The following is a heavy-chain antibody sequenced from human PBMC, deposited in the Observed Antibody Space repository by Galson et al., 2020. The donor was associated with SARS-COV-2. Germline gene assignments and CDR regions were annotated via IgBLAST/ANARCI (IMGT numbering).Heavy chain of an antibody. Sequence: SETLSLTCTVSGGSISSYYWSWIRQPPGKGLEWIGYIYYSGSTNYNPSLKSRVTISVDTSKNQFSLKLSSVTAADTAVYYCARSSSPTPGGGGWFDPWGQGTLATVSS. CDR3: ARSSSPTPGGGGWFDP. CDR1: GGSISSYY. V-gene: IGHV4-59*13. D-gene: IGHD3-16*01. J-gene: IGHJ5*02. CDR2: IYYSGST.